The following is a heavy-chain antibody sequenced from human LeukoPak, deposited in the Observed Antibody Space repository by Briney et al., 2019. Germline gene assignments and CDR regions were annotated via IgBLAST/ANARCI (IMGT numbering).Heavy chain of an antibody. CDR2: ISYDGSNK. Sequence: GGSLRLSCAASGFTFSGYGMHWVRQAPGKGLEWVAVISYDGSNKYYADSVKGRFTISRDNSKSTLYLQMNSLRAEDTAVYYCAKDQEFVQQQLVLLMDYWGQGTLVTVSS. CDR3: AKDQEFVQQQLVLLMDY. CDR1: GFTFSGYG. J-gene: IGHJ4*02. D-gene: IGHD6-13*01. V-gene: IGHV3-30*18.